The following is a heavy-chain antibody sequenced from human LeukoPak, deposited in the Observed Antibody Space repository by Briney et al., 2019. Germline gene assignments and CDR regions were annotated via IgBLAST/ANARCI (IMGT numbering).Heavy chain of an antibody. CDR3: AKEDCSSISCSSHIDH. J-gene: IGHJ4*02. Sequence: PGGSLRLSCAASGFTFSSYAMSRVRQAPGKGLEWVSAISGSGSTTYYADSVKGRFTISRDNSKNALFLQMNSLRAEDTAVYYCAKEDCSSISCSSHIDHWGQGTQVTVSS. CDR1: GFTFSSYA. CDR2: ISGSGSTT. D-gene: IGHD2-2*01. V-gene: IGHV3-23*01.